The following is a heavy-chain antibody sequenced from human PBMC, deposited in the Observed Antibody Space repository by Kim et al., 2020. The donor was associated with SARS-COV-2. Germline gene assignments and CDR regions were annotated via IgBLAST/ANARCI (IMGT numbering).Heavy chain of an antibody. D-gene: IGHD6-13*01. V-gene: IGHV3-7*01. CDR2: IKEDGSVK. CDR1: GFTFSNYW. Sequence: GGSLRLSCAASGFTFSNYWMSWVRQAPGKGLEWVANIKEDGSVKYYVDSVKGRFTISRDNAENSLYLQMNSPRAEDTGVYYCARVGYSSSSFDYWGQGTLVIVSS. J-gene: IGHJ4*02. CDR3: ARVGYSSSSFDY.